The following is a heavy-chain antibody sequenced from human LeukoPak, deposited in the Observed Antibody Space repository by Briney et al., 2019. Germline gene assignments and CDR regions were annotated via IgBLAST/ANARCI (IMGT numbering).Heavy chain of an antibody. V-gene: IGHV4-34*01. Sequence: SETLSLTCAVYGGSFSGYYWSWIRQPPGKGLEWIGEINHSGSTNYNPSPKSRVTISVDTSKNQFSLKLSSVTAADTAVYYCAIAGYSSGWYVDASDIWGQGTMVTVSS. D-gene: IGHD6-19*01. CDR2: INHSGST. CDR3: AIAGYSSGWYVDASDI. CDR1: GGSFSGYY. J-gene: IGHJ3*02.